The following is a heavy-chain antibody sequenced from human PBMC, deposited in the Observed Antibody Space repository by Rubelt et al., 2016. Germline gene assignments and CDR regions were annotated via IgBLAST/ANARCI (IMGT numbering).Heavy chain of an antibody. D-gene: IGHD6-19*01. V-gene: IGHV3-30*04. Sequence: LRLSCAVSGFTFSNYAMHWVRQAPGKGLEWVALISDEGSSTYYGNSVKGRFTISRDKSKNTLYLQMNGLKTEDTAVYYCARDRRWLGSRGVVDYWGQGTLVSVSS. J-gene: IGHJ4*02. CDR2: ISDEGSST. CDR3: ARDRRWLGSRGVVDY. CDR1: GFTFSNYA.